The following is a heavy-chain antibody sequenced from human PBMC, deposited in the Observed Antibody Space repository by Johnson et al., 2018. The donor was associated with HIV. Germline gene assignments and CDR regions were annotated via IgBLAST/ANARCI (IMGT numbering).Heavy chain of an antibody. Sequence: QVLLVESGGGVVQPGGSLRLSCVASGFTFSSYGMHWVRQAPGKGLEWVAFIRYDGSNKHYADSVKGRFTISRDNSKNTVSLQMRSLRAEDTAVYYCVKWKYCSGGNCCSEFGVFDDAFHIWGQGTMVTVSS. D-gene: IGHD2-15*01. CDR1: GFTFSSYG. V-gene: IGHV3-30*02. CDR2: IRYDGSNK. J-gene: IGHJ3*02. CDR3: VKWKYCSGGNCCSEFGVFDDAFHI.